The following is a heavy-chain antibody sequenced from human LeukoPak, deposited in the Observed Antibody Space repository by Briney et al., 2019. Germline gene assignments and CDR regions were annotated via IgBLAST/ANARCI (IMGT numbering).Heavy chain of an antibody. V-gene: IGHV3-66*01. Sequence: GGSLRLSCAASGFPVRNNYMSWVRQAPGKGLEWVSVIYSGGSTYYADSVKGRFTISRDNSKNTLYLQMNSLRAEDTAVYFCATGERMVRGDGVDYWGQGTLVTVSS. CDR3: ATGERMVRGDGVDY. J-gene: IGHJ4*02. D-gene: IGHD3-10*01. CDR2: IYSGGST. CDR1: GFPVRNNY.